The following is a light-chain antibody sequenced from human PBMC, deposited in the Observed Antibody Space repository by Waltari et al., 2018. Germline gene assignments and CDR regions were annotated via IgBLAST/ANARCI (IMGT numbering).Light chain of an antibody. CDR2: DSS. J-gene: IGKJ4*01. CDR1: QSVSTY. CDR3: QQRYKWPLT. Sequence: EIVLTQSPATLSLSPGERATLSCRASQSVSTYLAWYQQRPGQAPRLLIYDSSNRATGIPARFSGSGSETDFTLTIISLEPEDFAVYYCQQRYKWPLTFGGGSKVEI. V-gene: IGKV3-11*01.